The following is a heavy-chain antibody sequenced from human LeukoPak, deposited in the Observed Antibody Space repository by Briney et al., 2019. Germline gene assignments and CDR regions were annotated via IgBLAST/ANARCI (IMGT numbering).Heavy chain of an antibody. D-gene: IGHD1-26*01. V-gene: IGHV1-2*02. J-gene: IGHJ3*02. Sequence: ASVKVSCKASEYTFTGNYIHWVRQAPGQGLEWMGWINPNNGGTNYAQNFQGRVTMTSDTSTSTAYMELSRLGSEDTAVYYCATRAPRGAFDIWGQGTMVTVSS. CDR2: INPNNGGT. CDR3: ATRAPRGAFDI. CDR1: EYTFTGNY.